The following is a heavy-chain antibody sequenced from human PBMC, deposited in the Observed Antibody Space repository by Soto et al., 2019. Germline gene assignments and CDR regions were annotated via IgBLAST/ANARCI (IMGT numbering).Heavy chain of an antibody. CDR3: ARERSVGYCITTTCPKPFYYYAMDV. CDR1: GGTFTNYA. Sequence: QVQLVQSGAEVKKPGSSLKVSCKASGGTFTNYAFSWVRQAPGQGPEWMGRIIPIFGTPDYAQKFQGRVIITADESTRTVSMELNSLRSDDTAVYYCARERSVGYCITTTCPKPFYYYAMDVWGQGTTVTVSS. D-gene: IGHD2-2*01. J-gene: IGHJ6*02. CDR2: IIPIFGTP. V-gene: IGHV1-69*15.